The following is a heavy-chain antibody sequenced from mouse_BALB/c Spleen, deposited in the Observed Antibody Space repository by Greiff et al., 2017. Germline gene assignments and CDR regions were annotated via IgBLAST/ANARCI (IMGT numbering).Heavy chain of an antibody. Sequence: EVKLMESGGGLVKPGGSLKLSCAASGFTFSSYAMSWVPQTPEKRLEWVASISSGGSTYYPDSVKGRFTISRDNARNILYLQMSSLRSEDTAMYYCARPNVYDGYYWYFDVWGAGTTVTVSS. CDR3: ARPNVYDGYYWYFDV. CDR2: ISSGGST. V-gene: IGHV5-6-5*01. J-gene: IGHJ1*01. CDR1: GFTFSSYA. D-gene: IGHD2-3*01.